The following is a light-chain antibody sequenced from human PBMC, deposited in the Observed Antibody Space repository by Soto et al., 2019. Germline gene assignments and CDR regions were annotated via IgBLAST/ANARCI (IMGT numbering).Light chain of an antibody. CDR3: QQYNSYSPT. CDR1: QGISSW. CDR2: KAS. V-gene: IGKV1-5*03. J-gene: IGKJ1*01. Sequence: DIQMTQSPSSVSASVGDRVTISCRASQGISSWLAWYQQKPGKAPKLLICKASSLESGVPSRFSGSGSGTEFTLTISSLQPDDFATYYCQQYNSYSPTFGQGTKVDI.